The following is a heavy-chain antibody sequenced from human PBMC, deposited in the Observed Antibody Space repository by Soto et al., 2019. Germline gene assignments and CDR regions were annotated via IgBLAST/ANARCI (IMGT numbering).Heavy chain of an antibody. J-gene: IGHJ4*02. CDR3: ARLYGYNADY. CDR2: INHSGST. Sequence: TSETLSLTCAVYGGSFSGYYWSWIRQPPGKGLEWIGEINHSGSTNYNPSLKSRVTISVDTSKNQFSLKLSSVTAADTAVYYCARLYGYNADYWGQGTLVTVSS. V-gene: IGHV4-34*01. CDR1: GGSFSGYY. D-gene: IGHD5-12*01.